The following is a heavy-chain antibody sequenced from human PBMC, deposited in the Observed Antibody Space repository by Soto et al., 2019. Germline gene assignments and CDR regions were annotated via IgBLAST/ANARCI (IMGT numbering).Heavy chain of an antibody. J-gene: IGHJ5*02. CDR2: IDHSGYT. D-gene: IGHD3-3*01. CDR1: GGSFSGYY. CDR3: ARVRDWFDP. Sequence: PSATLSLTCAVYGGSFSGYYWHWIRQPPGKGLEWLGEIDHSGYTNYNPSLKSLVTISGDTSKNQFSLRLTSVTAADTAVYYCARVRDWFDPWGQGTLVTVSS. V-gene: IGHV4-34*01.